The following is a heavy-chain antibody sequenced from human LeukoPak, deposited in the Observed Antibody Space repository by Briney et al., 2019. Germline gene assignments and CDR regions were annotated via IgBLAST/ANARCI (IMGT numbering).Heavy chain of an antibody. Sequence: ASVTVSCTASGYTFTSYDINWVRQAPGQGREWMGWMNPNSGNTGYAQKFQGRVTMTRNTSISTAYMEPSSLRSEDTAVYYCARGRRRNPLWFGELLSKFDYWGQGTLVTVSS. V-gene: IGHV1-8*01. CDR3: ARGRRRNPLWFGELLSKFDY. J-gene: IGHJ4*02. D-gene: IGHD3-10*01. CDR2: MNPNSGNT. CDR1: GYTFTSYD.